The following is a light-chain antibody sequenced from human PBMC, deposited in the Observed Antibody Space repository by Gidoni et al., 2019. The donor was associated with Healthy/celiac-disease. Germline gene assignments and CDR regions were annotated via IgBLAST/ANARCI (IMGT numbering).Light chain of an antibody. J-gene: IGKJ4*01. CDR3: QQYDNLPLT. Sequence: IQITQPPSSLSASVGDRFTITCQASQDIITYLNWYQQKPGKSPKLLIYDASNLETGVPSRFSGSESGTDFTFTSSSLQAEDIATYYCQQYDNLPLTCGGGTKVEIK. CDR2: DAS. V-gene: IGKV1-33*01. CDR1: QDIITY.